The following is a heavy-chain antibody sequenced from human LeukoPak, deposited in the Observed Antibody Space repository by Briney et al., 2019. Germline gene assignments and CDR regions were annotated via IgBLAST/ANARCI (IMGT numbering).Heavy chain of an antibody. CDR2: IHYSGST. V-gene: IGHV4-59*01. CDR1: GDSISSYY. D-gene: IGHD6-13*01. J-gene: IGHJ4*02. CDR3: AREVVAAAGTVDY. Sequence: SETLSLTCTVSGDSISSYYWSWIRQPPGKGLEWIGYIHYSGSTNYNPSLKSRVTISVDTSKNQFSLILSSVTTADTAVYYCAREVVAAAGTVDYWAQGTLVTVS.